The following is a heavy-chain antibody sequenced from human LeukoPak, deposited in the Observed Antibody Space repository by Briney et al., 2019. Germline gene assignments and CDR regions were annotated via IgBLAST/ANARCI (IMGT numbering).Heavy chain of an antibody. CDR2: IYYSGST. V-gene: IGHV4-59*01. D-gene: IGHD4-17*01. Sequence: SETLSLTCTVSGGSISSYYWSWIRQPPGKGLEWIGYIYYSGSTNYNPSLKSRVTISVDTSKNQFSLKLSSVTAADTAVYYCARTNGDYYYYYGMDVWGQGTTVTVSS. J-gene: IGHJ6*02. CDR1: GGSISSYY. CDR3: ARTNGDYYYYYGMDV.